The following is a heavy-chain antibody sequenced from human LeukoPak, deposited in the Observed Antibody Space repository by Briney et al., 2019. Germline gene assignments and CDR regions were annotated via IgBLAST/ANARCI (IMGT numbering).Heavy chain of an antibody. CDR2: IYYSGST. D-gene: IGHD3-3*01. Sequence: SETLSLTCTVSGGSISSYYWSWIRQPPGKGLEWIGYIYYSGSTNYNPSLKSRVTISVDTSKNQFSLKLSSVTAADTAVYYCARDLQVYYDFWSGPLAFDIWGQGTMVTVSS. V-gene: IGHV4-59*01. CDR3: ARDLQVYYDFWSGPLAFDI. J-gene: IGHJ3*02. CDR1: GGSISSYY.